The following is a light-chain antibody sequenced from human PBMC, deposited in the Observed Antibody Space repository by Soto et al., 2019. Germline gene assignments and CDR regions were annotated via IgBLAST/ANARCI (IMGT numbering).Light chain of an antibody. J-gene: IGKJ2*01. CDR2: GAS. Sequence: EIVMTQSPATLSVSPGERVTLSCRASQSVRSNLAWYQQKPGQAPRLLIYGASTRATGIPARFSGSGSGTEFTLTISSLQSEDFAVYYCQQYNNWPPYTFGQGTKVDIK. V-gene: IGKV3D-15*01. CDR1: QSVRSN. CDR3: QQYNNWPPYT.